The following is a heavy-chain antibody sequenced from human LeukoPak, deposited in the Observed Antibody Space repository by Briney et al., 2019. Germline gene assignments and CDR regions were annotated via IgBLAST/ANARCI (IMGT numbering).Heavy chain of an antibody. D-gene: IGHD6-6*01. J-gene: IGHJ4*02. CDR2: INPSGGST. CDR3: ARENAAARRGDYFDC. Sequence: ASVKVSCKASGYTFTSYYMHWVRQAPGQGLEWMGIINPSGGSTSYAQKFQGRVTMTRDMSTSTVYMELSSLRSEDTAVYYCARENAAARRGDYFDCWGPGTLVTISS. CDR1: GYTFTSYY. V-gene: IGHV1-46*01.